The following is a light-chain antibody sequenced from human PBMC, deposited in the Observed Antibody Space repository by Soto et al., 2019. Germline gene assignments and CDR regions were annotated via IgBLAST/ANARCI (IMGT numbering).Light chain of an antibody. CDR3: QHYDNWPPFT. J-gene: IGKJ3*01. Sequence: EIVMTQSPATLSVSPGERATLSCRASQSISSNLAWYQQKPGQSPRLLIFGASTRATGIPARFSGSGSGTEFTLTISRLQSEDFAVYYCQHYDNWPPFTFGPGTKVDIK. CDR2: GAS. V-gene: IGKV3-15*01. CDR1: QSISSN.